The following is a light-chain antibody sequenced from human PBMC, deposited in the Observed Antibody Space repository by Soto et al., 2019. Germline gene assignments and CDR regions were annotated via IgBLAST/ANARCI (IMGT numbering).Light chain of an antibody. Sequence: EIVLTQSPGTLSLSSGERATLSCRASQSVSSSYLAWYQQKPGQAPRLLIYGTSSRATGTPDRFSGSGSGTDFTLTISRLEPEDCAVYYCQQYGSSPITFGQGTRLEIK. CDR2: GTS. CDR3: QQYGSSPIT. V-gene: IGKV3-20*01. J-gene: IGKJ5*01. CDR1: QSVSSSY.